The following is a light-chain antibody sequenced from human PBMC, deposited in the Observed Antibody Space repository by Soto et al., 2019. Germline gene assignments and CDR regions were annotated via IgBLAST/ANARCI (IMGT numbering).Light chain of an antibody. CDR3: QQSYSSLRT. CDR1: QTVTNF. J-gene: IGKJ1*01. Sequence: DIQMTQSPSSLSASVGDRVTITFRASQTVTNFLHWYQQKPGKAPKLLISAASSLRAGVPSRFSGSGSGTVFTLTISSLQPEDFATYYCQQSYSSLRTFGPGTNVEV. V-gene: IGKV1-39*01. CDR2: AAS.